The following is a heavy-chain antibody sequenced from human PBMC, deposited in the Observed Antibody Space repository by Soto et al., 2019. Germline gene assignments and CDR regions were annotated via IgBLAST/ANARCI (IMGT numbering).Heavy chain of an antibody. D-gene: IGHD3-10*01. CDR2: FYHSGST. J-gene: IGHJ4*02. CDR1: GHSISSGYY. CDR3: ARILMNYYRLDY. Sequence: SETLSLTCAVSGHSISSGYYWGWIRQPPGKGLEWIGSFYHSGSTYYNPSLKSRVTISVDSSKSQVSLKLTSVTAADTAVYFCARILMNYYRLDYWGQGALVTVSS. V-gene: IGHV4-38-2*01.